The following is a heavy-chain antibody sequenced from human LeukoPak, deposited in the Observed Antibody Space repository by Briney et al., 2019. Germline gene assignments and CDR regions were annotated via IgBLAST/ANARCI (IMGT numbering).Heavy chain of an antibody. V-gene: IGHV4-38-2*02. CDR2: IYHSGST. J-gene: IGHJ6*04. Sequence: SETLSLTCTVSGYSISSGYYWGWIRQPPGKGLEWIGIIYHSGSTNYNPSLKSRVTISVDKSKNQFSLKLSSVTAADTAVYYCATLRMDVWGKGTTVTVSS. CDR1: GYSISSGYY. CDR3: ATLRMDV.